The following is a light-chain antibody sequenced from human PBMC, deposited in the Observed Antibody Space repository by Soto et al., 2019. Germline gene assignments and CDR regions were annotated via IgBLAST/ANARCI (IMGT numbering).Light chain of an antibody. V-gene: IGLV1-40*01. J-gene: IGLJ1*01. Sequence: QPVLTQPPSVSGAPGQRVTISCTGSSSNIGAGYDVHWYQQLPGPAPKLLIYGNTNRPSGVPDRFSGSKSGTSASLAIPGLQAEDETDYYCQSYDRSLSGYVFGTGTKVNVL. CDR2: GNT. CDR1: SSNIGAGYD. CDR3: QSYDRSLSGYV.